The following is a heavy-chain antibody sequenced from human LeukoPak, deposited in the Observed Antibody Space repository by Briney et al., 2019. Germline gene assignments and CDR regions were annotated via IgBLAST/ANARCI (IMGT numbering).Heavy chain of an antibody. J-gene: IGHJ4*02. D-gene: IGHD3-22*01. V-gene: IGHV4-4*02. CDR3: ARGPYDSSGYDY. CDR2: VYHSGSS. Sequence: SETLSLTCAVSGGSIISGNWWTWVRQPPGKGLEWIGEVYHSGSSNYIPSLKSRVTISVDTSKNQFSLKLSSVTAADTAVYYCARGPYDSSGYDYWGQGTLVTVSS. CDR1: GGSIISGNW.